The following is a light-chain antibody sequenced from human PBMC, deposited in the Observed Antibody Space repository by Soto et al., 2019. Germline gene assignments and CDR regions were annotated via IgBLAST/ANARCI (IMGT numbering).Light chain of an antibody. V-gene: IGLV1-40*01. CDR3: KSYDSSLSVV. Sequence: QSVLTQPPSVSGAPGQRVTISCTGSSSNIGAGYDVHWYQQLPGTAPKLLIYGNSNRPSGVPYRFSGSKSGTSASLDITGLQAEDEADYYCKSYDSSLSVVFGGGTKLTVL. CDR1: SSNIGAGYD. J-gene: IGLJ2*01. CDR2: GNS.